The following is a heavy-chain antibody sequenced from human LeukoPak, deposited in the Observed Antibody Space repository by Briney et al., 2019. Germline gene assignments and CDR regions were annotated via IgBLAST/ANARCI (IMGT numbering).Heavy chain of an antibody. CDR2: MNPNSGNT. Sequence: ASVKVSCKASGYTFTSYDINWVRQATGQGLEWMGWMNPNSGNTGYAQKFQGRATMTRNTSISTAYMELSSLRSEDTAVYYCARGVAVAGDDAFDIWGQGTMVTVSS. CDR3: ARGVAVAGDDAFDI. D-gene: IGHD6-19*01. CDR1: GYTFTSYD. V-gene: IGHV1-8*01. J-gene: IGHJ3*02.